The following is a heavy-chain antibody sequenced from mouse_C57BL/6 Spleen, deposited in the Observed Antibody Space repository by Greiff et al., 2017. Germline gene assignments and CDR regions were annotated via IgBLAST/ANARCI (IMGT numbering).Heavy chain of an antibody. Sequence: QVQLQQSGPELVKPGASVKISCKASGYSFTSYYIHWVKQRPGQGLEWIGRIYPGSGNTKYNEKFKGKATLTADTSSSTAYMQLSRLTSDDSAVYYCARASYGCSYGFAYWGQGTLVTVSA. CDR3: ARASYGCSYGFAY. CDR2: IYPGSGNT. V-gene: IGHV1-66*01. D-gene: IGHD1-1*01. J-gene: IGHJ3*01. CDR1: GYSFTSYY.